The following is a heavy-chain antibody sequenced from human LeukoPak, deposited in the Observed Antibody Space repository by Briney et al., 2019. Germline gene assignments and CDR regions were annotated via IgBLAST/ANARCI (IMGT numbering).Heavy chain of an antibody. CDR2: IYGGGNT. CDR1: GFTVSNNY. CDR3: ARDRGNSWYFDS. J-gene: IGHJ4*02. D-gene: IGHD6-13*01. V-gene: IGHV3-53*01. Sequence: GGSLRLSCAASGFTVSNNYMSWVRQAPGKGLEWVSVIYGGGNTYYADSVKGRFTISRDNSKNTLYLQMNSLRAEDTAVYYCARDRGNSWYFDSWGQGTLVTVSS.